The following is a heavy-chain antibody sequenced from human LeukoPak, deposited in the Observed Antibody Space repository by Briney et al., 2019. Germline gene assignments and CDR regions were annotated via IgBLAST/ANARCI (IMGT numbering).Heavy chain of an antibody. D-gene: IGHD5-18*01. CDR1: GGSISSYY. V-gene: IGHV4-59*01. J-gene: IGHJ4*02. Sequence: SETLSLTCTVSGGSISSYYWSWIRQPPGKGLEWIGHIYYSGSTNYSPSLKSRVTISVDTSKNQFSLKLSSVTAADTAVYYCARDPTGYSYGIDYWGQGTLVTVSS. CDR2: IYYSGST. CDR3: ARDPTGYSYGIDY.